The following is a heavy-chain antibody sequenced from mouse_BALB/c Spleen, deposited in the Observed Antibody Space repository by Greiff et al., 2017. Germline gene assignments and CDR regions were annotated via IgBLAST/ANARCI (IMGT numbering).Heavy chain of an antibody. CDR2: IWAGGST. CDR3: ARAYGNYDAMDY. CDR1: GFSLTSYG. J-gene: IGHJ4*01. Sequence: VKVVESGPGLVAPSQSLSITCTVSGFSLTSYGVHWVRQPPGKGLEWLGVIWAGGSTNYNSALMSRLSISKDNSKSQVFLKMNSLQPDDTAMYYCARAYGNYDAMDYWGQGTSVTVSS. V-gene: IGHV2-9*02. D-gene: IGHD2-1*01.